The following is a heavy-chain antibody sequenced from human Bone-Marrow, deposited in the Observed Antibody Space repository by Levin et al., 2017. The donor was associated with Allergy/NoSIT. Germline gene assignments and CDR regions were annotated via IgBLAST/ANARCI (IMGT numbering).Heavy chain of an antibody. V-gene: IGHV5-51*01. CDR2: IYPGDSDT. D-gene: IGHD3-3*01. J-gene: IGHJ5*02. Sequence: KVSCKGSGYSFTSYWIGWVRQMPGKGLEWMGIIYPGDSDTRYSPSFQGQVTISADKSISTAYLQWSSLKASDTAMYYCARRGADYDFWSGYSNWFDPWGQGTLVTVSS. CDR1: GYSFTSYW. CDR3: ARRGADYDFWSGYSNWFDP.